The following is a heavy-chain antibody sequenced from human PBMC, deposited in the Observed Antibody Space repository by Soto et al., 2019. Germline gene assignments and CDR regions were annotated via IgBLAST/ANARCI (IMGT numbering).Heavy chain of an antibody. D-gene: IGHD6-6*01. CDR3: AREPAAPRYNWFDP. CDR1: GWSFSGYY. J-gene: IGHJ5*02. CDR2: INHSGST. Sequence: XETLSLTCSVDGWSFSGYYWSWIRQPPGKGLEWIGEINHSGSTNYNPSLKSRVTISVDTSKNQFSLKLSSVTAADTAVYYCAREPAAPRYNWFDPWGPGNLVTVSS. V-gene: IGHV4-34*01.